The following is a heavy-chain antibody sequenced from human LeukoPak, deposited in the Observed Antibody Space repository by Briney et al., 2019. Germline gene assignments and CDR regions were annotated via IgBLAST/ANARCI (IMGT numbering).Heavy chain of an antibody. V-gene: IGHV4-34*01. J-gene: IGHJ4*02. CDR1: GGSFSGYY. CDR2: INHSGST. CDR3: ARGLTGYSSGWYGVKYYFDY. D-gene: IGHD6-19*01. Sequence: PSETLSLTCAVYGGSFSGYYWSWIRQPPGKGLEWIGEINHSGSTNSNPSLKSPVTISVDTYKNQFSLKLSSVTAADTAVYYCARGLTGYSSGWYGVKYYFDYWGQGTLVTVSS.